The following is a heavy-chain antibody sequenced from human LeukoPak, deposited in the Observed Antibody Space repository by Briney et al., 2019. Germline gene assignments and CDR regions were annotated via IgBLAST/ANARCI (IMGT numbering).Heavy chain of an antibody. CDR1: GGSFSGYY. CDR2: INHSGST. CDR3: ARLALAPDAFDI. V-gene: IGHV4-34*01. Sequence: SETLSLTCAVYGGSFSGYYWSWIRQPPGKGLEWIGEINHSGSTNYNPSLKSRVTISVDTSKNQFSLKLGSVTAADTAVYYCARLALAPDAFDIWGQGTMVTVSS. D-gene: IGHD5-12*01. J-gene: IGHJ3*02.